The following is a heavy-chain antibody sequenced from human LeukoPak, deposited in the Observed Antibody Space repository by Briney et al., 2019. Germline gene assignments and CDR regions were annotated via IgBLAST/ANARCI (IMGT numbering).Heavy chain of an antibody. V-gene: IGHV1-46*01. J-gene: IGHJ5*02. Sequence: LAASVKVSCTASGYTFTSYYMHWVRQAPGQGLEGMGVINPSGGNTSYAQKFQGRVTMTRDTSTSTVYMELSSLRSEDTAVYYCARDPGYCSSTSCPGYRFDPWGQGTLVTVSS. CDR1: GYTFTSYY. CDR3: ARDPGYCSSTSCPGYRFDP. CDR2: INPSGGNT. D-gene: IGHD2-2*01.